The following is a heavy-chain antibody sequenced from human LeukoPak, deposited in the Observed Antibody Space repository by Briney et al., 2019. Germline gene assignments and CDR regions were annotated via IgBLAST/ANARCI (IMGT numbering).Heavy chain of an antibody. V-gene: IGHV4-30-4*08. Sequence: SQTLSLTCTVSGGSISSGDYYWTWIRQPPGKGLEWIRNIYYSGSTYYNPSLKSRVTISVDTSKNQFSLRLSSVTATDTAVYYCARDGPQNWNPGEDYYYYMDVWGKGTTVTVSS. CDR3: ARDGPQNWNPGEDYYYYMDV. CDR1: GGSISSGDYY. D-gene: IGHD1-1*01. J-gene: IGHJ6*03. CDR2: IYYSGST.